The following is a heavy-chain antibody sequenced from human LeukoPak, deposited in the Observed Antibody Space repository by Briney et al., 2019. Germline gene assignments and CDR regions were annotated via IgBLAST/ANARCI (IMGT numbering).Heavy chain of an antibody. V-gene: IGHV4-34*01. J-gene: IGHJ4*02. CDR1: GGSFSGYY. Sequence: SETLSLTCAVYGGSFSGYYWSWICQPPGKGLEWIGEINHSGSTNYNPSLKSRVTISVDTSKNQFSLKLSSVTAADTAVYYCARAGGPVATLWYSDYWGQGTLVTVSS. CDR3: ARAGGPVATLWYSDY. CDR2: INHSGST. D-gene: IGHD5-12*01.